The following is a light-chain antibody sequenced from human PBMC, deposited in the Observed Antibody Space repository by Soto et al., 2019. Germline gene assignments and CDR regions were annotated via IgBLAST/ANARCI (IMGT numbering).Light chain of an antibody. CDR2: GAS. V-gene: IGKV3D-15*01. CDR3: QQYNNWPRT. Sequence: EIVMPQSPATLSVSPGERATLSCRASQSVSSNLAWYPQKPGQAPRLLIYGASTRATGIPARFSGSGSGTEFTLTISSLQSEDFAVYYCQQYNNWPRTFGQGTKVEIK. CDR1: QSVSSN. J-gene: IGKJ1*01.